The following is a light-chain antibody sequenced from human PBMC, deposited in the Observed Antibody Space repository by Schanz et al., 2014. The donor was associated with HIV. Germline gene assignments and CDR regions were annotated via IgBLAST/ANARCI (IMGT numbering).Light chain of an antibody. CDR2: DNY. CDR3: GTWDSRLDVGV. V-gene: IGLV1-51*01. CDR1: TSNIGNNY. Sequence: QSVLTQPPSVSAAPGQKVTISCSGSTSNIGNNYVSWYQQLPGTAPKLLIYDNYKRPSEIPDRFSGSKSGTSATLDITGLQTGDEADYYCGTWDSRLDVGVFGGGTKLTVL. J-gene: IGLJ3*02.